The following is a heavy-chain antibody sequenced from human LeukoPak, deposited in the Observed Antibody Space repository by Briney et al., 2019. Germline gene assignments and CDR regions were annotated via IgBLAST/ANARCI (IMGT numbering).Heavy chain of an antibody. J-gene: IGHJ4*02. CDR1: GLTFSDYY. CDR3: ARIGYSSSSFDY. CDR2: ISSSGSTI. D-gene: IGHD6-6*01. V-gene: IGHV3-11*01. Sequence: GGSLRLSCAASGLTFSDYYMSWIRQAPGKGLEWLSYISSSGSTIYYADSVKGRFTISRDNAKNSPYLQVSGLRAEDTAVYFCARIGYSSSSFDYWGQGVLVTVYS.